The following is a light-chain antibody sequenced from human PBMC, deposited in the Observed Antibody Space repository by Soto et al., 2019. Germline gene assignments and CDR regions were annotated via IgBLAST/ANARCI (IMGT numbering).Light chain of an antibody. CDR1: QSIRSW. J-gene: IGKJ4*01. Sequence: DIQMTQSPSTLSASVGDRVTITCRASQSIRSWLAWYQQKPGKAPRLLIYKASSLESGVPSRFSGSGSGTEFTLTISSLQPDDSATYYCQQYDSYCTFGGGT. CDR3: QQYDSYCT. CDR2: KAS. V-gene: IGKV1-5*03.